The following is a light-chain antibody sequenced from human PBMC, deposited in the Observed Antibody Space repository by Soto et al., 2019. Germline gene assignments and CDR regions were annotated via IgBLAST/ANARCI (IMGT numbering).Light chain of an antibody. CDR1: QSISSY. J-gene: IGKJ4*01. Sequence: DIQMTQSPSSLSASVGDRVTITCRASQSISSYLNWYQQKPGKAPKLLIYAASSLQSGVPSRFSGSGSGTDFTLNISSLQPEDFATYYCQQSYSIPLTFGGGTKVEIK. CDR3: QQSYSIPLT. CDR2: AAS. V-gene: IGKV1-39*01.